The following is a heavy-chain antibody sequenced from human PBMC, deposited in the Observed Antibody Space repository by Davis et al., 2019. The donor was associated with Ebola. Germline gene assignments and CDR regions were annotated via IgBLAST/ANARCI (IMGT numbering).Heavy chain of an antibody. Sequence: PSETLSLTCAVYGGSFSGYYWSWIRQPPGKGLEWIGEINHSGSTNYNPSLKSRVTISVDTSKNQFSLKLSSVTAADTAVYYCASSSRGSHMRNLAYWGQGTLVTVSS. CDR1: GGSFSGYY. CDR3: ASSSRGSHMRNLAY. J-gene: IGHJ4*02. V-gene: IGHV4-34*01. CDR2: INHSGST. D-gene: IGHD1-26*01.